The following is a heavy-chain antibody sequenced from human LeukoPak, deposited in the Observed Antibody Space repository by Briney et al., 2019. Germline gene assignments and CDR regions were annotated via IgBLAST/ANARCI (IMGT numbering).Heavy chain of an antibody. D-gene: IGHD6-6*01. CDR1: GGTFSSYA. CDR2: IIPIFGTA. CDR3: AREEQLDSSRNWFDP. V-gene: IGHV1-69*05. Sequence: SVKVXXXASGGTFSSYAISWVRQAPGQGLEWMGGIIPIFGTANYAQKFQGRVTITTDESTSTAYMELSSLRSEDTAVYYCAREEQLDSSRNWFDPWGQGTLVTVSS. J-gene: IGHJ5*02.